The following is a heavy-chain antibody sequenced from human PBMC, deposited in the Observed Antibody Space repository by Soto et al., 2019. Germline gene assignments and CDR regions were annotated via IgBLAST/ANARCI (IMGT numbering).Heavy chain of an antibody. CDR1: RGSISGNDW. CDR3: AKTRGYSYGYNAFDI. CDR2: IYHTGST. V-gene: IGHV4-4*02. J-gene: IGHJ3*02. Sequence: SETLSLTCAVSRGSISGNDWWSWVRQPPGKGMEWIGQIYHTGSTNYNPSLTSRVTISVDKSKTQFSLNLRSVTAADTAFYYCAKTRGYSYGYNAFDIWGQGTMVTV. D-gene: IGHD5-18*01.